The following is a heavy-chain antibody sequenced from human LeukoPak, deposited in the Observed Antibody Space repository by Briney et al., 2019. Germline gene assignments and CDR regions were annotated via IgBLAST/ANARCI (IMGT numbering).Heavy chain of an antibody. Sequence: PSETLSLTCTVSGGSISSYYWSWIRQPAGKGLEWIGRISSSGSTNYNPSLKSRVTISVDTSKNQFSLKLSSVTAADTAVYFCARGPYSYDSSGAFDIWGQGTMVTVSS. CDR1: GGSISSYY. V-gene: IGHV4-4*07. CDR2: ISSSGST. J-gene: IGHJ3*02. D-gene: IGHD3-22*01. CDR3: ARGPYSYDSSGAFDI.